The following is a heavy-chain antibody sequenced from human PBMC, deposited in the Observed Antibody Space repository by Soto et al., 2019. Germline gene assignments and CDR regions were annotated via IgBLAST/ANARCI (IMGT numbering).Heavy chain of an antibody. CDR3: ARGYSGSYYEAYFDY. CDR2: INPSGGST. D-gene: IGHD1-26*01. Sequence: ASVKVSCKASGYTFTSYYMHWVRQAPGQGLEWMGIINPSGGSTSYAQKFQGRVTMTRDTSTSTVYMELSSLRSEDTAVYYCARGYSGSYYEAYFDYWGQGTLVTVAS. V-gene: IGHV1-46*01. CDR1: GYTFTSYY. J-gene: IGHJ4*02.